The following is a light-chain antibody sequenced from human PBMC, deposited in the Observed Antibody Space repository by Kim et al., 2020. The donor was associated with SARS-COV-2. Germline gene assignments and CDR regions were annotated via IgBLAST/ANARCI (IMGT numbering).Light chain of an antibody. CDR1: QGISSY. CDR3: QQLNSYPPYT. Sequence: DIQLTQSPSFLSASVGDRVTITCRASQGISSYLAWYQQKPGKAPKLLIYAASTLQSGVPPRFSGSGSGTEFTLTISSLHPEDFATYYCQQLNSYPPYTFGQGTKLEI. CDR2: AAS. V-gene: IGKV1-9*01. J-gene: IGKJ2*01.